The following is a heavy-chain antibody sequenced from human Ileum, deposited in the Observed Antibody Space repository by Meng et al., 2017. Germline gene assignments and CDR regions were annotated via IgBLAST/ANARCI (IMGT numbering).Heavy chain of an antibody. CDR2: IEGNGRHI. CDR3: AYLVGSGSYYPPTNY. Sequence: GESLKISCAASGFTFSSYWMSWVRQAPGKGLEWVANIEGNGRHIYYVDSVKGRFVISRDNAKNSLYLQMNRLRVEDTAVYYCAYLVGSGSYYPPTNYWGQGTLVTVSS. D-gene: IGHD3-10*01. V-gene: IGHV3-7*01. CDR1: GFTFSSYW. J-gene: IGHJ4*02.